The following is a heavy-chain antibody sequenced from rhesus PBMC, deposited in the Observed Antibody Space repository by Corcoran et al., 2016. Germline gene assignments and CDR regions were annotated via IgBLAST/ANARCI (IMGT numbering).Heavy chain of an antibody. D-gene: IGHD4-29*01. V-gene: IGHV4-143*01. J-gene: IGHJ4*01. CDR1: GGSISDYYY. CDR3: ARDARGSNFDY. CDR2: IDGGRAST. Sequence: QVQLQESGPGLVKPSETLSLPCAVYGGSISDYYYWSWIRQPPGKGLEWIGQIDGGRASTSYHPSRKIRVTVSNDPPKNHFSRKLSSVTAADTAVYYCARDARGSNFDYWGQGVLVTVSS.